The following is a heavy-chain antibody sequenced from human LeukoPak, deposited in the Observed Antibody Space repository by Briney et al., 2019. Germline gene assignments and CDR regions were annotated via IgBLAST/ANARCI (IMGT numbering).Heavy chain of an antibody. CDR2: ISSSSSYI. J-gene: IGHJ5*02. V-gene: IGHV3-21*01. D-gene: IGHD4-17*01. CDR3: ARESVTPTAGWFDP. Sequence: GGSLRLSCAASGFTFSSYSMNWVRQAPGKGLEWVSSISSSSSYIYYADSVKGRFTISRGNAKNSLYLQMNSLRAEDTAVYYCARESVTPTAGWFDPWGQGTLVTLSS. CDR1: GFTFSSYS.